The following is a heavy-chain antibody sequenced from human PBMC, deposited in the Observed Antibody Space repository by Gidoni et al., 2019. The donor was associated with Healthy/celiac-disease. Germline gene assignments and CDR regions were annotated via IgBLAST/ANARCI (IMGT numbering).Heavy chain of an antibody. CDR3: ARGPLLWFGDKYYYYGMDV. J-gene: IGHJ6*02. D-gene: IGHD3-10*01. Sequence: QLQLQESGSGLVKPSQTLSLTCAVSGGSISSGGYSWSWIRQPPGKGLEWIGYIYHSGSTYYNPSLKSRVTISVDRSKNQFSLKLSSVTAADTAVYYCARGPLLWFGDKYYYYGMDVWGQGTTVTVSS. CDR1: GGSISSGGYS. CDR2: IYHSGST. V-gene: IGHV4-30-2*01.